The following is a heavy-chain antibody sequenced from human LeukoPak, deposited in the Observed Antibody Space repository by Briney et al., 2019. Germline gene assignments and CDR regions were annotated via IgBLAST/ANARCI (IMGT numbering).Heavy chain of an antibody. CDR2: IYYSGST. CDR3: ARGYGSGNGWFDP. CDR1: GGSISSSNW. V-gene: IGHV4-4*02. Sequence: PSETLSLTCAVSGGSISSSNWWSWVSQPPGKRLEWIGSIYYSGSTYYNPSLKSRVTISVDTSKNQFSLKLSSVTAADTAVYYCARGYGSGNGWFDPWGQGALVTVSS. D-gene: IGHD3-10*01. J-gene: IGHJ5*02.